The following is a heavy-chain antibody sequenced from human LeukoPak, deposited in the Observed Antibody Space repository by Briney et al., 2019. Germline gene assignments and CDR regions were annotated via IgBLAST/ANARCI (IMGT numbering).Heavy chain of an antibody. CDR2: IYSGGTT. CDR1: GFTVSTNY. J-gene: IGHJ4*02. CDR3: ARDRGGSRSDC. V-gene: IGHV3-66*01. D-gene: IGHD6-13*01. Sequence: GGSLRLSCAASGFTVSTNYMSWVRQTPGKGLEWVSVIYSGGTTYYADSVKGRFTISRDNSENTLYLQMNSLRAEDTAVYYCARDRGGSRSDCWGQGTLVTVSS.